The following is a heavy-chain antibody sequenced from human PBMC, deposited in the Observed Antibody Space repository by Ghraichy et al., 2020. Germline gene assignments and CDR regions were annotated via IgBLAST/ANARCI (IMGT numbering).Heavy chain of an antibody. CDR3: TTKLRFLEWLDY. Sequence: GGSLRLSCAASGFTFSNAWMSWVRQAPGKGLEWVGRIKSKTDGGTTDYAAPVKGRFTISRDDSKNTLYLQMNSLKTEDTAVYYCTTKLRFLEWLDYWGQGTLVTVSS. CDR2: IKSKTDGGTT. D-gene: IGHD3-3*01. CDR1: GFTFSNAW. J-gene: IGHJ4*02. V-gene: IGHV3-15*01.